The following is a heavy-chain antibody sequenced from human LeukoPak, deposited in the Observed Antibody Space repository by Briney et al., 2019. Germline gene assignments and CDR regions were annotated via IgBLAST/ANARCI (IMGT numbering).Heavy chain of an antibody. CDR3: ARETLRWNAFDI. CDR2: IWYDGSNK. J-gene: IGHJ3*02. V-gene: IGHV3-33*08. CDR1: GFIFSGYG. Sequence: GRSLRLSCAASGFIFSGYGMHWVRQAPGKGLEWVAVIWYDGSNKYYADSVKGRFTISRDNSKNTLYLQMNSLRAEDTAVYYCARETLRWNAFDIWGQGTMVTVSS. D-gene: IGHD4-23*01.